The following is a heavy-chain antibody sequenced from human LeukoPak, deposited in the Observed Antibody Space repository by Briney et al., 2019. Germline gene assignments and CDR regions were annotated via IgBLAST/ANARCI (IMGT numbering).Heavy chain of an antibody. D-gene: IGHD6-19*01. V-gene: IGHV3-23*01. CDR1: GFTFSSYD. Sequence: GGSLRLSCAASGFTFSSYDMTWVRQTPGRGLEWVSSIRPSGANTYYGDSVKGRFTISRDNSKNTVYLQMNNMRVDATAVYYCARVAGWHWFDPWGQGTLVTVSS. CDR3: ARVAGWHWFDP. CDR2: IRPSGANT. J-gene: IGHJ5*02.